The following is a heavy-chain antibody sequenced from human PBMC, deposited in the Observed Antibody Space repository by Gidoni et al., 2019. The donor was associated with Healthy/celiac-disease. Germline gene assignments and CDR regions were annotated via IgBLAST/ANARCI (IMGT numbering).Heavy chain of an antibody. CDR2: ISYDGSNK. Sequence: QVQLVESGGGVVQPGGSRRLSCAASGFTFSSYGMRWVRQAPGKGLEWVAVISYDGSNKYYADSVKGRFTISRDNSKNTLYLQMNSLRAEDTAVYYCAKAMNPSSSSHRGYYYYGMDVWGQGTTVTVSS. J-gene: IGHJ6*02. V-gene: IGHV3-30*18. CDR1: GFTFSSYG. CDR3: AKAMNPSSSSHRGYYYYGMDV. D-gene: IGHD6-6*01.